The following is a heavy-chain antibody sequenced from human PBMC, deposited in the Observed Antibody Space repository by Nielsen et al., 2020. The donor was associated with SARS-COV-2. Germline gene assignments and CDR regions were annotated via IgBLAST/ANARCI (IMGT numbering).Heavy chain of an antibody. CDR3: ARGGAVSP. D-gene: IGHD4-23*01. CDR1: GFTFSSYE. CDR2: ISSSGTTK. V-gene: IGHV3-48*03. Sequence: GGSLRLSCAASGFTFSSYEMNWVRQAPGKGLEWVSYISSSGTTKYYADSVKGRFTISRDNAKNSLYLQMNSLRAKDTAVYYCARGGAVSPWGQGTLVTVSS. J-gene: IGHJ5*02.